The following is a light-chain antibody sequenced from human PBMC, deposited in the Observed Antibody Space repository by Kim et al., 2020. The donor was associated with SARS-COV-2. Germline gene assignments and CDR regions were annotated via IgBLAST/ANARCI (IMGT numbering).Light chain of an antibody. J-gene: IGLJ1*01. CDR2: GKN. CDR3: NSRDSSGNHYV. CDR1: YF. V-gene: IGLV3-19*01. Sequence: YFATWYQQKPGQAPVVLIYGKNNRPSGIPDRFSGSSSGNTASLTITGAQAEDEADYYCNSRDSSGNHYVFGTGTKVTVL.